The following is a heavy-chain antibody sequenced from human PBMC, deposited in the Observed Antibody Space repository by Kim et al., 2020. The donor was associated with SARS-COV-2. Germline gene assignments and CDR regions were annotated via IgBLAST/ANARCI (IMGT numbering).Heavy chain of an antibody. D-gene: IGHD5-12*01. Sequence: SETLSLTCTVSGGSISSSSYYWGWIRQPPGKGLEWIGSIYYSGSTYYNPSLKSRVTISVDTSKNQFSLKLSSVTAADTAVYYCASRLNLGGEYSGYDWLDYWGQGTLVTVSS. V-gene: IGHV4-39*01. CDR3: ASRLNLGGEYSGYDWLDY. CDR1: GGSISSSSYY. CDR2: IYYSGST. J-gene: IGHJ4*02.